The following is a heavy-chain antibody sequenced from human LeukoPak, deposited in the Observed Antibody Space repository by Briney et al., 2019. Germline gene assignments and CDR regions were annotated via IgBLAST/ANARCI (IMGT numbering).Heavy chain of an antibody. CDR3: AKDWSGYLYYFDY. Sequence: PGRSLRLSCAASGFTFDDYAMHWVRQASGKGLEWVSGISWNSGSIGYADSVKGRFTISRDNAKNSLYLQMNSLRAEDTALYYCAKDWSGYLYYFDYWGQGTLVTVSS. J-gene: IGHJ4*02. V-gene: IGHV3-9*01. D-gene: IGHD3-3*01. CDR1: GFTFDDYA. CDR2: ISWNSGSI.